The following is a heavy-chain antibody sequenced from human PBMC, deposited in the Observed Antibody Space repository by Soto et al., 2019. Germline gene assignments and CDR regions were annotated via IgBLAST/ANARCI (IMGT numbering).Heavy chain of an antibody. CDR1: GGSISSYY. J-gene: IGHJ3*02. D-gene: IGHD6-13*01. V-gene: IGHV4-59*01. CDR3: ARDRGVIAAAGKVGAFDI. CDR2: IYYSGST. Sequence: QVQLQESGPGLVKPSETLSLTCTVSGGSISSYYWSWIRQPPGKGLEWIGYIYYSGSTNYSPSLKSRVTISVDTSKHQFSLKLSSVTDEDTAVYYCARDRGVIAAAGKVGAFDIWGQGTMVTVSS.